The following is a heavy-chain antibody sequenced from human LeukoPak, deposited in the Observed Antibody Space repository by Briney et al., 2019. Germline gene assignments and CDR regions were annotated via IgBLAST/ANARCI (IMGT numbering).Heavy chain of an antibody. V-gene: IGHV3-33*08. Sequence: GGSLRLSCAASGFTFSHYAMHWVRQAPGKGLEWVAVIWYDGSNKYYADSVKGRFTISRDNSKNTLYLQMNSLRAEDTAVYYCARDLAAKGDAFDIWGQGTMVTVSS. CDR1: GFTFSHYA. CDR3: ARDLAAKGDAFDI. J-gene: IGHJ3*02. CDR2: IWYDGSNK. D-gene: IGHD2-15*01.